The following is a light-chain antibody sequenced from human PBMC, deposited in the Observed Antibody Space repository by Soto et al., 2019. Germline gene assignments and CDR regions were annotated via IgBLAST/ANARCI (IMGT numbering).Light chain of an antibody. Sequence: QSALTQPPSASGSPGQSVTISCTGTSSDIGGYNFVSWYQQHPGKAPKLIIYEVNNRPSGVPDRFSGSKSGNTASLTVSGLQADDEGDYYCSSSAGTNNLGVFGGGTKVTVL. CDR1: SSDIGGYNF. CDR2: EVN. CDR3: SSSAGTNNLGV. V-gene: IGLV2-8*01. J-gene: IGLJ3*02.